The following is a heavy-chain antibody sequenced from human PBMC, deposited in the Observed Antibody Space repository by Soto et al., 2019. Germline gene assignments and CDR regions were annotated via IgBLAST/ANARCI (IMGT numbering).Heavy chain of an antibody. J-gene: IGHJ5*02. CDR2: IYYSGST. CDR3: ATGRRNYDILTGYYNSNWFDP. Sequence: PSETLSLTCTVSGGSISSYYWSWIRQPPGKGLEWIGYIYYSGSTNYNPSLKSRVTISVDTSKNQFSLKLSSVTAADTAVYYCATGRRNYDILTGYYNSNWFDPWGQGTLVTVSS. D-gene: IGHD3-9*01. V-gene: IGHV4-59*01. CDR1: GGSISSYY.